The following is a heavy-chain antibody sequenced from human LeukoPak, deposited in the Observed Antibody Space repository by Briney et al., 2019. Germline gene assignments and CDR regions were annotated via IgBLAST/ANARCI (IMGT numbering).Heavy chain of an antibody. CDR3: ARERSEGIQRGYYFDY. Sequence: SVKVSCKASGGTFSSYAISWVRQAPGQGLEWMGGIIPIFGTANYAQKFQGRVTITADESTSTANMELSSLRSEDTAVYYCARERSEGIQRGYYFDYWGQGTLVTVSS. CDR2: IIPIFGTA. V-gene: IGHV1-69*13. J-gene: IGHJ4*02. CDR1: GGTFSSYA. D-gene: IGHD5-18*01.